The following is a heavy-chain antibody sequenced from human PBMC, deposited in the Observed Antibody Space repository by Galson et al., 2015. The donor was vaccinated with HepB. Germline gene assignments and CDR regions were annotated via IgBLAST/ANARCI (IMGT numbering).Heavy chain of an antibody. J-gene: IGHJ4*02. D-gene: IGHD6-6*01. CDR1: GFTLSSYG. CDR2: ISYDGSNK. Sequence: SLRLSCAASGFTLSSYGMHWVRQAPGKGLEWVAVISYDGSNKYYADSVKGRFTISRDRSNNTLSLQMSSLTTEDTAVYYCARERSTSSSFDYWGQGTLVTVSS. CDR3: ARERSTSSSFDY. V-gene: IGHV3-30*03.